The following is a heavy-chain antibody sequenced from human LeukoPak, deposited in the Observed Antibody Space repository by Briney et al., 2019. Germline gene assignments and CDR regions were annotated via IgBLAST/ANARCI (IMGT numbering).Heavy chain of an antibody. V-gene: IGHV4-61*01. Sequence: SETLSLTCTVSGGSVSSGSYYWSWIRQPPGKGLEWIGYIYYTGSTNYNPSLKNRVTISVDTSKNQFSLKLSSVTAADTAVYYCARDYSYYGMDVWGQGTTVTVSS. D-gene: IGHD2-21*01. J-gene: IGHJ6*02. CDR2: IYYTGST. CDR1: GGSVSSGSYY. CDR3: ARDYSYYGMDV.